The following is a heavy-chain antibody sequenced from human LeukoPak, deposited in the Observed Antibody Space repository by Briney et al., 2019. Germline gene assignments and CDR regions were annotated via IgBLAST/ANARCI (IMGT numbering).Heavy chain of an antibody. V-gene: IGHV3-74*01. CDR3: ARDRSHGGFDP. CDR2: IKRDGSSI. J-gene: IGHJ5*02. CDR1: GSTFSSYW. Sequence: PGGSLRLSCAASGSTFSSYWMHWVRQPPGKGLVWVSRIKRDGSSITSPDPVKGRFPISRDNAKNALYLQMNSVRAEDTAVYYCARDRSHGGFDPWGQGTLVTVSS.